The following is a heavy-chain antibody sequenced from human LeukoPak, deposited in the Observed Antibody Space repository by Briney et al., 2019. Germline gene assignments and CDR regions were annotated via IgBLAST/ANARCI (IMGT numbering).Heavy chain of an antibody. V-gene: IGHV3-23*01. CDR3: ARADTTIAAAGFYYYYYMDV. CDR1: GFTFSSYA. D-gene: IGHD6-13*01. CDR2: ISGSGGST. J-gene: IGHJ6*03. Sequence: GGSLRLSCAASGFTFSSYAMSWVRQAPGKGLEWVSDISGSGGSTYYADSVKGRFTISRDNAKNSLYLQMNSLRAEDTAVYYCARADTTIAAAGFYYYYYMDVWGKGTTVTVSS.